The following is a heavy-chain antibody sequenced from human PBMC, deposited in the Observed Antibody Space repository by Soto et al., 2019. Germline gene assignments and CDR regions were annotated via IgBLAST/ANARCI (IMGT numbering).Heavy chain of an antibody. CDR1: GFNFRTYG. CDR3: ARGPEYQLLFGSFDP. Sequence: PGGSLRLSCAASGFNFRTYGMHWVRQSPGKGLEWVAVIWHDGSNKYYADSVKGRFTISRDNSNNTVYLQMNSLRAEDTAVYYCARGPEYQLLFGSFDPWGQGTLVTVSS. D-gene: IGHD2-2*01. J-gene: IGHJ5*02. V-gene: IGHV3-33*01. CDR2: IWHDGSNK.